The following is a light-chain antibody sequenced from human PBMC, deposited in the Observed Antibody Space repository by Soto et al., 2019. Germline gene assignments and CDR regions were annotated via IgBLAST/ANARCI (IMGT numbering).Light chain of an antibody. CDR1: QSVSRY. V-gene: IGKV3-11*01. CDR2: DAS. J-gene: IGKJ4*01. Sequence: EVVLTQSPATLSLSPGERATLSCRASQSVSRYLAWYQQKPGQAPRLLIYDASNRATGIPARFSGSGSETDFTLTISSLEPEDFAVYYCQQRMNWPPLTFGGGTKVEIK. CDR3: QQRMNWPPLT.